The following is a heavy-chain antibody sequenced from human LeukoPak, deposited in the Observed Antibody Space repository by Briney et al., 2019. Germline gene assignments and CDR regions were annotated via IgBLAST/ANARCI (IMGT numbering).Heavy chain of an antibody. J-gene: IGHJ4*02. V-gene: IGHV4-39*01. Sequence: SETLSLTCTVSGGSISSSSYYWGWIRQPPGKGLEWIGSIYYSGSTYYNPSLKSRVTISVDTSKNQFSLKLSSVTAADTAVYYCARHEAAWDLYSSGSLWGQGTLVTVSS. CDR3: ARHEAAWDLYSSGSL. CDR1: GGSISSSSYY. D-gene: IGHD3-10*01. CDR2: IYYSGST.